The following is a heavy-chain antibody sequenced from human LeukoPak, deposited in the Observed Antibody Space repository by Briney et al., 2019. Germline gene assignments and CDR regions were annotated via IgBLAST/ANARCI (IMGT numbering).Heavy chain of an antibody. CDR1: GYTFTSYD. D-gene: IGHD2-2*01. V-gene: IGHV1-69*04. Sequence: GASVKVSCKASGYTFTSYDINWVRQAPGQGLEWMGRIIPILGIANYAQKFQGRVTITADKSTSTAYMELSSLRSEDTAVYYCASLDIVVVPAATEYYYYYGMDVWGQGTTVTVSS. J-gene: IGHJ6*02. CDR2: IIPILGIA. CDR3: ASLDIVVVPAATEYYYYYGMDV.